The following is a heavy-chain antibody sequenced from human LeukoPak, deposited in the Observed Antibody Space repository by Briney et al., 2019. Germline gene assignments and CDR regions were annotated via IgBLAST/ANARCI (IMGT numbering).Heavy chain of an antibody. CDR2: ISGGSIYI. J-gene: IGHJ4*02. D-gene: IGHD3-22*01. CDR1: VFTFSTYS. V-gene: IGHV3-21*01. Sequence: GVLRLSCAASVFTFSTYSMNWVRQAPGKGLEWVSSISGGSIYIYYADSVKGRFTISRDNGKNSLYLQMHRLRAEDTAVYYCARDPPYYDSSGYYYDYWGQGTLVTVSS. CDR3: ARDPPYYDSSGYYYDY.